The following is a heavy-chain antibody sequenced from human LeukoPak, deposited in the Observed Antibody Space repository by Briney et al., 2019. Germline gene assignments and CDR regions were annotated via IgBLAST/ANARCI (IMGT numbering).Heavy chain of an antibody. D-gene: IGHD3-3*01. CDR1: GFTFSNYA. CDR3: AKCAKTPEGGSGWCNWFDT. J-gene: IGHJ5*02. V-gene: IGHV3-23*01. CDR2: LTGNSNNP. Sequence: GGSPRLSCSASGFTFSNYAMNWVRRTPGKGLEWVSSLTGNSNNPNYADSVEGRFTISRDNSQNTLYLQMNSLRAEDTALYSCAKCAKTPEGGSGWCNWFDTWGQGTLVIVSS.